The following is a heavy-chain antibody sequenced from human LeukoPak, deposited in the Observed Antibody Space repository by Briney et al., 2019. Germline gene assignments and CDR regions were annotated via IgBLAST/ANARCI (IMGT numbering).Heavy chain of an antibody. D-gene: IGHD2-21*01. J-gene: IGHJ6*03. CDR2: IIPILGIA. CDR1: GGTFSSYT. Sequence: ASVKVSCKASGGTFSSYTISWVRQAPGQGLEWMGRIIPILGIANYAQEFQGRVTITADKSTSTAYMELSSLRSEDTAVYYCAETYCGGDCYSAADYYYYMDVWGKGTTVTVSS. V-gene: IGHV1-69*02. CDR3: AETYCGGDCYSAADYYYYMDV.